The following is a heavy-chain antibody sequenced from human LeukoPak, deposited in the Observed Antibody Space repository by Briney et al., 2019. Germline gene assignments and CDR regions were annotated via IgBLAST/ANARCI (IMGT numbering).Heavy chain of an antibody. D-gene: IGHD2-2*01. CDR1: GFTVSSNY. V-gene: IGHV3-66*01. J-gene: IGHJ3*02. Sequence: GGSLRLSCADSGFTVSSNYMRWVRQAPGKGLEWVSVIYSGGSTHYADSVKGRFTISRDNAKNSLYLQMNSLRGEDTAVYYCARDQGYCSSTTCYGVSAFDIWGQGTMVTVSS. CDR2: IYSGGST. CDR3: ARDQGYCSSTTCYGVSAFDI.